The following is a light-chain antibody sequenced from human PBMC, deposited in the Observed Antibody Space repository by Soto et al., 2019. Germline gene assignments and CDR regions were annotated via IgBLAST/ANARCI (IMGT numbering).Light chain of an antibody. V-gene: IGKV3-15*01. CDR1: ESVNSN. CDR2: YAS. J-gene: IGKJ3*01. CDR3: QHYSNLPPT. Sequence: EMVMTQSPATLSLSPGERVTLSCRASESVNSNLAWYQQKPGQGPSLLIYYASTRVTGVPDRFSGSGSGTEFTLTISSLQSEDFGVYYCQHYSNLPPTFGPGTKVEIK.